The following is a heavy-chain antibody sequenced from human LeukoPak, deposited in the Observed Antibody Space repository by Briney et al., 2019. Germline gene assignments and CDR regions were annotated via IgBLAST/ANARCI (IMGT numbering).Heavy chain of an antibody. CDR2: ISAYNGNT. Sequence: ASVKVSCRASGYTFTSYGISWVRQAPGQGLEWMGWISAYNGNTNYAQKLQGRVTMTTDTSTSTAYMELRSLRSDDTAVYYCAREPDYDILTGYLGYDYWGQGTLVTVSS. V-gene: IGHV1-18*01. D-gene: IGHD3-9*01. J-gene: IGHJ4*02. CDR1: GYTFTSYG. CDR3: AREPDYDILTGYLGYDY.